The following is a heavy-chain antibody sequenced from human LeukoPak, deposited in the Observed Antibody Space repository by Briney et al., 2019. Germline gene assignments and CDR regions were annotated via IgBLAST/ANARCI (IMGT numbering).Heavy chain of an antibody. CDR1: GGSFSGYY. Sequence: SETLSLTCAVYGGSFSGYYWSWIRQPPGKGLEWIGEINHSGSTNYNPSLESRVTISVDTSKNQFSLKLSSVTAADTAVYYCARALIVVVVAATRGFDPWGQGTLVTVSS. CDR3: ARALIVVVVAATRGFDP. CDR2: INHSGST. D-gene: IGHD2-15*01. V-gene: IGHV4-34*01. J-gene: IGHJ5*02.